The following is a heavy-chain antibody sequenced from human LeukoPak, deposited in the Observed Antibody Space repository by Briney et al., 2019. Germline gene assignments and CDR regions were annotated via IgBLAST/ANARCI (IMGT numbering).Heavy chain of an antibody. CDR3: ARSPLVRGVINGMDV. CDR2: NYYSGST. V-gene: IGHV4-59*01. J-gene: IGHJ6*02. CDR1: CGSISSYC. Sequence: SETLSLTCTVSCGSISSYCWSWIRLPPGRGLEWVGYNYYSGSTNYNPSLKSRVTISVDTSKNKFSLKLSSVTAADTAVYYCARSPLVRGVINGMDVWGQGTTVTVSS. D-gene: IGHD3-10*01.